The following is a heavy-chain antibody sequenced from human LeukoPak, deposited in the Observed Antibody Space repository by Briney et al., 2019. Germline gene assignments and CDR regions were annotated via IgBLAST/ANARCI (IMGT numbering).Heavy chain of an antibody. J-gene: IGHJ4*02. CDR3: AKGLACDY. V-gene: IGHV3-23*01. CDR1: GLTFRSYG. CDR2: ISDSGDST. Sequence: GGSLRLSCAASGLTFRSYGMSWVRQAPGKGVEWVSAISDSGDSTYYADPVKGRFTISRDNSKNTLYLQMNSLRAEDTAVYYCAKGLACDYWGQGTLVTVSS.